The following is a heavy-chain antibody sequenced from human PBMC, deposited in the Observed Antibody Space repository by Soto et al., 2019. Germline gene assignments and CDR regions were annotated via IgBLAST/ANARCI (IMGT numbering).Heavy chain of an antibody. D-gene: IGHD5-12*01. CDR2: ISSSSYI. Sequence: PGGSLRLSFAAYGFTFSSYSMNWVRQAPGKGLEWVSSISSSSYIYYADSVKGRFTISRDNAKNSLYLQMNSLRAEDTAVYYCAREGDIVATTSSYYYYYMDVWGKGTTVTVSS. V-gene: IGHV3-21*01. CDR3: AREGDIVATTSSYYYYYMDV. J-gene: IGHJ6*03. CDR1: GFTFSSYS.